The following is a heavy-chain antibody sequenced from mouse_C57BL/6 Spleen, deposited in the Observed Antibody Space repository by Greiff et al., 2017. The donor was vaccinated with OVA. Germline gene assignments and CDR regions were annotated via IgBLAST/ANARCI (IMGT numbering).Heavy chain of an antibody. V-gene: IGHV5-16*01. CDR3: ARWDYAWFAY. CDR1: GFTFSDYY. D-gene: IGHD2-4*01. CDR2: INSDGSST. J-gene: IGHJ3*01. Sequence: EVQREESEAGLVQPGSSMKLSCTASGFTFSDYYMAWVRQVPGKGLEWVGNINSDGSSTYYLDSLKSRFIITGDNARNILYLQMSSLKSEDTAAYYCARWDYAWFAYWGQGTLVTVSA.